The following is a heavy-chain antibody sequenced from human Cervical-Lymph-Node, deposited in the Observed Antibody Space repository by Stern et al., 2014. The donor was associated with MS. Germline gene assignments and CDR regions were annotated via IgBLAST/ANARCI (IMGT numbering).Heavy chain of an antibody. CDR3: ARDLSGRSDS. J-gene: IGHJ4*02. Sequence: EVQLVESGGRFVQPGGSLRLSCEDSGYTFSRFWMHWVRQVPGKGLVWVSRINEDGHLTAYADSVRGRFTISRDNAKRTLYLQMNSLGAEDTAIYYCARDLSGRSDSWGQGTLVTVSS. D-gene: IGHD1-26*01. CDR1: GYTFSRFW. V-gene: IGHV3-74*03. CDR2: INEDGHLT.